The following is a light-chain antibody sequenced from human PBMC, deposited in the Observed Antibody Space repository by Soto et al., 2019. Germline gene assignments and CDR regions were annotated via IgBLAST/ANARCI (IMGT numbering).Light chain of an antibody. CDR2: DVS. CDR1: SSDFGTYNY. Sequence: LTQPASVSGSLGQWITISCTGTSSDFGTYNYVSWYQHYPGKAPKVMIYDVSDRPSGVSTRFSGSKSGNTASLTISGLQAEDETVYYCRLYRDTNTPVLFGGGTK. CDR3: RLYRDTNTPVL. J-gene: IGLJ2*01. V-gene: IGLV2-14*03.